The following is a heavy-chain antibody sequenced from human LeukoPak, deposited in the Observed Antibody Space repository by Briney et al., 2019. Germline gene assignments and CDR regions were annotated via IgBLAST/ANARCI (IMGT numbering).Heavy chain of an antibody. CDR3: ARSLCRSGSCYYDY. CDR2: INHSGST. CDR1: GGSFSGYY. Sequence: SETLSLTCAVYGGSFSGYYWSWIRQPPGKGLEWIGEINHSGSTNYNPSLKSRVTISVDTSKNQFSLKLSSVTAADTAVYYCARSLCRSGSCYYDYWGQGTLVTVSS. D-gene: IGHD2-15*01. V-gene: IGHV4-34*01. J-gene: IGHJ4*02.